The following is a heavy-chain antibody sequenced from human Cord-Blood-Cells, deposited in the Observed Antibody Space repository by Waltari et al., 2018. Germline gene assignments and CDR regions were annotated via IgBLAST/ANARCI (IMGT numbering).Heavy chain of an antibody. D-gene: IGHD3-10*01. V-gene: IGHV3-48*03. CDR1: GFTFSSYE. Sequence: EVQLVESGGGLVQPGGSLRLSLAASGFTFSSYEMNWVRQAPGKGLEWVSYISSSGSTIYYADSVKGRFTISRDNAKNSLYLQMNSLRAEDTAVYYCARDGVLLWFGELFDYWGQGTLVTVSS. CDR3: ARDGVLLWFGELFDY. J-gene: IGHJ4*02. CDR2: ISSSGSTI.